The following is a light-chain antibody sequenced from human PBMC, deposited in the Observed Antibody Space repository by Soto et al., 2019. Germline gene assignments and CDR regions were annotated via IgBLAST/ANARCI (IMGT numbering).Light chain of an antibody. V-gene: IGKV1-8*01. J-gene: IGKJ1*01. CDR3: QQYYSYPRT. CDR2: AAS. CDR1: QGISSY. Sequence: AIRMTKSPSSLAASTGDRVTITCRASQGISSYLAWYQQKPGKAPELLIYAASTLQSGVPSRFSGSGSGTDFTLTISCLQSEDFATYYCQQYYSYPRTFGQGTKVDI.